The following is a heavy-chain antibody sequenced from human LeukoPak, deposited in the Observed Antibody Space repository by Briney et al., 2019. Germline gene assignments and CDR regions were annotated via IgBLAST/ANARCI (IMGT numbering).Heavy chain of an antibody. V-gene: IGHV1-2*02. CDR1: GYTFTCYH. Sequence: ASVKVSCKASGYTFTCYHIHWVRQAPGQGLEWMGWINPYSGDTNFAQKFQGRVTMTRDTSITTAYMDLSSLTPDDTAMYSCARDQGSLTRSWYTGYWGQGTQVTVSS. CDR3: ARDQGSLTRSWYTGY. CDR2: INPYSGDT. D-gene: IGHD6-13*01. J-gene: IGHJ4*02.